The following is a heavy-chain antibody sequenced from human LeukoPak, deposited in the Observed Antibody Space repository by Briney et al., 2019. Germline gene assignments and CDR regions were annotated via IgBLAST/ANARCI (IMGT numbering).Heavy chain of an antibody. CDR1: GFTFSSYG. D-gene: IGHD5-18*01. J-gene: IGHJ4*02. CDR3: ARDHVGYSYGSLDY. CDR2: ISHDGTNQ. V-gene: IGHV3-30*03. Sequence: GGSLRLSCAASGFTFSSYGMHWVRQAPGKGLEWVAVISHDGTNQYYADSVKGRFTISRDNSKNTLYLQMNSLRAEDTAVYYCARDHVGYSYGSLDYWGQGTLVTVSS.